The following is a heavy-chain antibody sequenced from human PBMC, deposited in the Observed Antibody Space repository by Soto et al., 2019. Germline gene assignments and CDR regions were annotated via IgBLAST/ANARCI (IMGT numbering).Heavy chain of an antibody. CDR3: ARDESATDAFDI. CDR2: IYYSGTT. J-gene: IGHJ3*02. CDR1: GGSISSGGSY. V-gene: IGHV4-31*03. Sequence: QVQLQESGPGLVKPSQTLSLTCTVSGGSISSGGSYWRWIRQNPGKGLEWIGYIYYSGTTNYNPCLKTRLTISVDTSKNQSSLKLNSMTAADTAVYYCARDESATDAFDIWGQGTMVTVSS. D-gene: IGHD5-12*01.